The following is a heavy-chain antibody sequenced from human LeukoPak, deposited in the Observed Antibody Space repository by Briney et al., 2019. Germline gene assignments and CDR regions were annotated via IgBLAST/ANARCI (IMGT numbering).Heavy chain of an antibody. CDR1: GGTFSSYA. D-gene: IGHD2-2*01. V-gene: IGHV1-69*13. CDR3: ARGGLRYCSSTSCYPNWFDP. CDR2: IIPIFGTA. Sequence: GASVKVSCKASGGTFSSYAISWVRQAPGQGLERMGGIIPIFGTANYAQKFQGRVTITADESTSTAYMELSSLRSEDTAVYYCARGGLRYCSSTSCYPNWFDPWGQGTLVTVSS. J-gene: IGHJ5*02.